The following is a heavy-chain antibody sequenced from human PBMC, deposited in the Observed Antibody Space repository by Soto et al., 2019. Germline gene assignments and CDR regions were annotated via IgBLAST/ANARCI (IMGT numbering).Heavy chain of an antibody. D-gene: IGHD6-19*01. CDR3: ARADPSKRYSSGWAFDY. CDR2: IIPIFGTA. V-gene: IGHV1-69*01. J-gene: IGHJ4*02. CDR1: GGTFSSYA. Sequence: QVQLVQSGAEVKKPGSSVKVSCKASGGTFSSYAISWVRQAPGQGLEWMGGIIPIFGTANYAQKFQGRVTITADESTSTAYMELSSLRSEDTAVYYCARADPSKRYSSGWAFDYWGQGTLVTVSS.